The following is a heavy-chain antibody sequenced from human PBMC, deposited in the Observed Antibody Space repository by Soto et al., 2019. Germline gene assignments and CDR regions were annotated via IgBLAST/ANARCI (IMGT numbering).Heavy chain of an antibody. D-gene: IGHD6-13*01. CDR1: CYTFTSYG. V-gene: IGHV1-18*04. CDR2: ISAYNCNT. CDR3: GRGDSSSWYYYYGMDV. Sequence: ASVKVSCKASCYTFTSYGISWVRQSPGQGLEWIGWISAYNCNTNYAQKLQGRFTMTTDQAASRAYMALRSMRSDDTAVYYRGRGDSSSWYYYYGMDVWGQGTTVTVSS. J-gene: IGHJ6*02.